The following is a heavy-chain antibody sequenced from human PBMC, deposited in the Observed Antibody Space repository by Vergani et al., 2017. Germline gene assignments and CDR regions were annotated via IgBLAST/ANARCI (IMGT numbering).Heavy chain of an antibody. D-gene: IGHD3-16*01. CDR2: IYPADSDT. Sequence: EVELVQSGPEMRKPGESLKISCKGSEYSFGNYWIGWGRQMPGKGLECMGIIYPADSDTRYSPSFQGQVTISADKSISTAFLQWDSLKASDTALYYCARHTAYADSWGQGTLVTVS. CDR3: ARHTAYADS. J-gene: IGHJ4*02. V-gene: IGHV5-51*01. CDR1: EYSFGNYW.